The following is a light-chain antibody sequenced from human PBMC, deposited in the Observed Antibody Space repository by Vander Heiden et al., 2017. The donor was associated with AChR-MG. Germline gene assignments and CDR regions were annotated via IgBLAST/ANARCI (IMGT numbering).Light chain of an antibody. CDR2: DVS. V-gene: IGLV2-14*03. CDR1: SSDVGGYNF. Sequence: QSALTQPASVSGSPGQSITISCTGTSSDVGGYNFVSWYQQHPGTAPKLMIYDVSKRPSGVSNRFSGSKSGNTASLTISGLQAEDEADYYCSSYTSISTHVFGTGTKVTVL. J-gene: IGLJ1*01. CDR3: SSYTSISTHV.